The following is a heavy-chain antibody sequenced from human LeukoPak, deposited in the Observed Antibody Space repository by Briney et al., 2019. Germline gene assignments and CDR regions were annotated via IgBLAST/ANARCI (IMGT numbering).Heavy chain of an antibody. CDR1: GGSFSGYY. J-gene: IGHJ4*02. D-gene: IGHD3-3*01. CDR2: INHSGST. CDR3: ARNPGLHYDFWSGPYYFDY. Sequence: SETLSLTCAVYGGSFSGYYWSWIRQPPGKGLEWIGEINHSGSTNYNPSLKSRVTISVDTSKNQFSLKLSSVTAADTAVYYCARNPGLHYDFWSGPYYFDYWGQGTLVTVSS. V-gene: IGHV4-34*01.